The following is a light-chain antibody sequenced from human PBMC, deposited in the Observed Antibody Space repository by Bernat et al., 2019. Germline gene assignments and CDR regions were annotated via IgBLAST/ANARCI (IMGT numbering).Light chain of an antibody. J-gene: IGKJ2*01. CDR3: QQYRRYPVT. Sequence: DIQMTQSPSSLSASVGDRVTITCRASQGISSSLAWYQQKPGEAPKSLIYAASSLQSGVPSRFSGSGSGTDFTLTISGLQPEDSATYYCQQYRRYPVTFGQGTKLEIK. V-gene: IGKV1D-16*01. CDR2: AAS. CDR1: QGISSS.